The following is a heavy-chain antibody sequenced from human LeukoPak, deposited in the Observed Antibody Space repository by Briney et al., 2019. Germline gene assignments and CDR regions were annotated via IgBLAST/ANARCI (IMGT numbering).Heavy chain of an antibody. J-gene: IGHJ5*02. V-gene: IGHV1-3*01. CDR3: ARDVPGIAAAGTNWFDP. Sequence: ASVKVSCKASGYTFTSYAMHWVRQAPGQRLEWMGWINAGNGNTKYSQKFQGRVTITRDTSASTAYMELSSLRSEDTAVYYCARDVPGIAAAGTNWFDPWGQGTLVTVSS. D-gene: IGHD6-13*01. CDR1: GYTFTSYA. CDR2: INAGNGNT.